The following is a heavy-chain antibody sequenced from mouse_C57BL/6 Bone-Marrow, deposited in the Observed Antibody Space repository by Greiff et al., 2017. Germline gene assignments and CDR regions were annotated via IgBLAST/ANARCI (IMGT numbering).Heavy chain of an antibody. D-gene: IGHD1-1*01. Sequence: EVQLQQSGAELVRPGASVKLSCTASGFNIKDDYMHWVKQRPEQGLEWIGWIDPENGDTEYASKFQGKATITADPSSNTAYLQLSSLTSEDTAVYYCTTILRSYLDYWGQGTTLTVSS. CDR3: TTILRSYLDY. CDR2: IDPENGDT. V-gene: IGHV14-4*01. CDR1: GFNIKDDY. J-gene: IGHJ2*01.